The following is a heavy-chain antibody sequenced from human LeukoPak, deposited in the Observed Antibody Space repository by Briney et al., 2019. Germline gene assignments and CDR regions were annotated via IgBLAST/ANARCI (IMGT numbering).Heavy chain of an antibody. V-gene: IGHV3-20*04. Sequence: GGSLRLSCAASGFTFDDYGMNWLRQAPGKGLEWVSGINWNGGSTGYADSVKGRFTISRDNAKNSLYLQMNSLRAEDTALYYCARAGLAGTRAFDIWGQGTMVTVSS. CDR2: INWNGGST. J-gene: IGHJ3*02. CDR1: GFTFDDYG. CDR3: ARAGLAGTRAFDI. D-gene: IGHD1-7*01.